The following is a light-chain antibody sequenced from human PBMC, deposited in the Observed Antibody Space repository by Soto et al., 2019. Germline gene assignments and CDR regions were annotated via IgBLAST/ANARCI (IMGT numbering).Light chain of an antibody. CDR1: QSISSW. V-gene: IGKV1-5*03. Sequence: DIQMTQSPSTLSASVGDRVTITCRASQSISSWLAWYQQKPGKAPKLLIYKASSLESGVPSRFSGSGSGTEFTLTISSLQPDDFATYYCQQYNSSSTFDQG. CDR3: QQYNSSST. CDR2: KAS. J-gene: IGKJ2*01.